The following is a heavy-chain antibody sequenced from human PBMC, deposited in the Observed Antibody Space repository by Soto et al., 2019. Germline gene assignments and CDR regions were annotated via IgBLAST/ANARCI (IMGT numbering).Heavy chain of an antibody. V-gene: IGHV3-23*01. D-gene: IGHD3-16*02. CDR2: ISGSGGDT. Sequence: GGSLRLSCAASGFTFSSYAISWVRQAPGKGLEWVSTISGSGGDTYYADSVKGRFTISRDNSKNTLYLQMISLRAEDTAVYYCAKYRVRVRGHLYGMDVWGQGTTVTVSS. CDR3: AKYRVRVRGHLYGMDV. CDR1: GFTFSSYA. J-gene: IGHJ6*02.